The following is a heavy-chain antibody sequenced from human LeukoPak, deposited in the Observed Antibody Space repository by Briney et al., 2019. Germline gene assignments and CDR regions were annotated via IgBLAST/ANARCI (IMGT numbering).Heavy chain of an antibody. D-gene: IGHD3-22*01. J-gene: IGHJ4*02. Sequence: GGSLRLSCAASGFTFSSYSMNWVRQAPGKGLEWVSYISSSSSTIYYADSVKGRFTISRDNAKNSLYLQMNSLRAEDTAVYYCARDDYNYDSSGYYPHFDYWGQGTLVTVSS. CDR3: ARDDYNYDSSGYYPHFDY. CDR1: GFTFSSYS. CDR2: ISSSSSTI. V-gene: IGHV3-48*04.